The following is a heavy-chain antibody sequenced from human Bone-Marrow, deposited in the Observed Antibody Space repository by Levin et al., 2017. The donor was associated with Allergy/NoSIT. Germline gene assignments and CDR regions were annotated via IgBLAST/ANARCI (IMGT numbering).Heavy chain of an antibody. CDR3: TTSSPIVVVPAAILWDAFDI. CDR2: IKSKTDGGTT. CDR1: GFTFSNAW. Sequence: SGGSLRLSCAASGFTFSNAWMSWVRLAPGKGLEWVGRIKSKTDGGTTDYAAPVKGRFTISRDDSKNTLYLQMNSLKTEDTAVYYCTTSSPIVVVPAAILWDAFDIWGQGTMVTVSS. J-gene: IGHJ3*02. D-gene: IGHD2-2*01. V-gene: IGHV3-15*01.